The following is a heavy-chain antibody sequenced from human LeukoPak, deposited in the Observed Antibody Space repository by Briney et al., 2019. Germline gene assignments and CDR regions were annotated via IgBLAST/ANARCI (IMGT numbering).Heavy chain of an antibody. CDR1: GGSVSGYY. V-gene: IGHV4-59*02. CDR3: ARLRGRSGSYSVDP. D-gene: IGHD3-10*01. J-gene: IGHJ5*02. Sequence: PSETLSLPCSVSGGSVSGYYWNWIRQPPGKGLEWIGYIYYSGSTNYNPSLKSRVSISGDMSKNQISVKVESVTAADTAVYYCARLRGRSGSYSVDPWGQGTLVTVSS. CDR2: IYYSGST.